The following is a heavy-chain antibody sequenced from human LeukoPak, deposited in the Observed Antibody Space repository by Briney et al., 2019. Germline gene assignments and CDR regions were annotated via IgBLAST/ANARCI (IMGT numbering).Heavy chain of an antibody. Sequence: GGSLRLSCGASGFTFSTYSINWVRQAPGKGLEWVSSISSSSNYIYYADSVKGRFTISRDNSKNTLYLQMNSLRAEDTAVYYCAKDVGGSYGLVDYWGQGTLVTVSS. V-gene: IGHV3-21*01. J-gene: IGHJ4*02. CDR1: GFTFSTYS. D-gene: IGHD1-26*01. CDR2: ISSSSNYI. CDR3: AKDVGGSYGLVDY.